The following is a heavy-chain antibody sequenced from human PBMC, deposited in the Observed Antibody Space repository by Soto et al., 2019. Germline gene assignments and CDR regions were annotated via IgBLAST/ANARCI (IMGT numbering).Heavy chain of an antibody. CDR2: IYYSGST. V-gene: IGHV4-31*03. CDR3: AREGIAAAGTNY. CDR1: GGSISSGGYY. J-gene: IGHJ4*02. Sequence: SETLSLTCTVSGGSISSGGYYWSWIRQHPGKGLEWIGYIYYSGSTYYNPSLKSRVTISVDTSKNQFSLKLSSVTAADTAVYYCAREGIAAAGTNYWGQGTLVTVSS. D-gene: IGHD6-13*01.